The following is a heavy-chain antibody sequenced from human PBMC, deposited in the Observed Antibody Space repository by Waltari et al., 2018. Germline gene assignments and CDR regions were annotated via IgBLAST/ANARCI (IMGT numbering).Heavy chain of an antibody. J-gene: IGHJ6*03. CDR2: FNNYNGNT. D-gene: IGHD3-16*01. Sequence: QAHVVQSGGEVKKPGASVKVSCKASGYCFTHYLITWARQAPAQGLEWLGWFNNYNGNTNYAQEFQGRVTMTTDTSTRTAEMELRSLRSDDTAVEYCARSLRGSYGEYYYYYMDVWGKGTTVTVSS. V-gene: IGHV1-18*01. CDR3: ARSLRGSYGEYYYYYMDV. CDR1: GYCFTHYL.